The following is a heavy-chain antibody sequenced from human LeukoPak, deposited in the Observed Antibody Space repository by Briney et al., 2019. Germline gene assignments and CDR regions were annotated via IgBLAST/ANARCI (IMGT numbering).Heavy chain of an antibody. CDR1: GFSFSSYW. J-gene: IGHJ6*03. D-gene: IGHD2-2*02. V-gene: IGHV3-74*01. Sequence: GGSLRLSCAASGFSFSSYWMHWVRQAPGKGLVWVSRINDDGGSTIYADSVKGRFTFSRDNAKNTLYLQMNSLRAEDTAVYYCAKVPLGYCSSTSCYTDYYYYMDV. CDR2: INDDGGST. CDR3: AKVPLGYCSSTSCYTDYYYYMDV.